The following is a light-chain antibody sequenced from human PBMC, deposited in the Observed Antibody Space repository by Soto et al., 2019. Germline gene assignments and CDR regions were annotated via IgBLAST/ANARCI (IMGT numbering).Light chain of an antibody. CDR3: ATWDDSVYV. Sequence: QSVLTQPPSASVTPGQRVTISCSGSTSNIGTNPLNWFQHLPGSAPKLLIYTNDQRPSGVPDRFSGSRSGTSASLAISGLQSEDEADYYCATWDDSVYVFGTGTKLTVL. V-gene: IGLV1-44*01. CDR1: TSNIGTNP. J-gene: IGLJ1*01. CDR2: TND.